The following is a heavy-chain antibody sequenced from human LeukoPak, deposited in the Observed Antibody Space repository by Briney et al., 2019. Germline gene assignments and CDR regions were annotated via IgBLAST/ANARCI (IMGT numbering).Heavy chain of an antibody. CDR2: ISGSGSSA. CDR1: GFTFSSYA. J-gene: IGHJ4*02. Sequence: PGGSLRLSCAASGFTFSSYAMSWVRQAPGKGLEWVSAISGSGSSAYYADSVKGRFIISRDNSKNTLYLQMNSLRAEDTAVYYCASRSGSHYFFEYWGQGILVTVSS. CDR3: ASRSGSHYFFEY. V-gene: IGHV3-23*01. D-gene: IGHD1-26*01.